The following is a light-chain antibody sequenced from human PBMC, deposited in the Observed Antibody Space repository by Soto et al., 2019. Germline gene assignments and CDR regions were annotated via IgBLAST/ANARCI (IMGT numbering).Light chain of an antibody. V-gene: IGLV2-14*03. CDR3: NSYTSSSTYC. CDR2: DVT. Sequence: QSALTQPASVSGSPGQSITISCTGTSSDVGGFNYVSWYQQHPGKAPKLMIYDVTNRPSGVSYRFSGSKSGNTASLTLSGLQAEGEAYYYRNSYTSSSTYCFGTGTKVTVL. CDR1: SSDVGGFNY. J-gene: IGLJ1*01.